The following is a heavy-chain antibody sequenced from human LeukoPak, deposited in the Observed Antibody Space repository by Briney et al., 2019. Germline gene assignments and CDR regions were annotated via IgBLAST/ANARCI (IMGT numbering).Heavy chain of an antibody. Sequence: GGSLRLSCAASGFTFSNYWLTWVRQAPGKGLEWVSVISVSGFSTYYADSVKGRFTISRDNAKNSLYLQMNSLRAEDTAVYYCAELGITMIGGVWGKGTTVTISS. V-gene: IGHV3-48*04. CDR3: AELGITMIGGV. D-gene: IGHD3-10*02. CDR2: ISVSGFST. CDR1: GFTFSNYW. J-gene: IGHJ6*04.